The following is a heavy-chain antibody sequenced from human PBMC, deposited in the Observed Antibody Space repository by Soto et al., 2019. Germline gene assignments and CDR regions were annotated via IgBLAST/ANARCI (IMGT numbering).Heavy chain of an antibody. D-gene: IGHD1-26*01. V-gene: IGHV1-69*02. Sequence: SVKVSCKASGGTFSIYTISWVRQAPGQGLEWMGRIIPILGIANYAQKFQGRVTITADKSTSTAYMELSSLRSEDTAVYYCAHGGGIVAADDYWGQGTLVTVSS. CDR2: IIPILGIA. J-gene: IGHJ4*02. CDR3: AHGGGIVAADDY. CDR1: GGTFSIYT.